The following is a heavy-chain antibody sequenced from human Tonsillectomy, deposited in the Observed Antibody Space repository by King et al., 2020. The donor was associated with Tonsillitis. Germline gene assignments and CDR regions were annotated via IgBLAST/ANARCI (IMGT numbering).Heavy chain of an antibody. CDR3: AKDLTGGDNSYYYLAV. J-gene: IGHJ6*03. D-gene: IGHD7-27*01. V-gene: IGHV3-30*18. CDR2: ISYDGSTK. CDR1: GFSFSTSG. Sequence: VQLVESGGGVVQPGRSLRLSCASSGFSFSTSGMHWVRQAPGKGLEWVALISYDGSTKYYGDSVKGRFTISRDNFKNTLYLEMTSLKAEDTAVYYCAKDLTGGDNSYYYLAVWGKGTAVTVPS.